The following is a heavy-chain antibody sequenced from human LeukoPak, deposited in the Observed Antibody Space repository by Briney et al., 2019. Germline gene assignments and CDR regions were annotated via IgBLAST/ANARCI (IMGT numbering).Heavy chain of an antibody. V-gene: IGHV3-48*04. CDR3: ARERPPSSGYLGGAFDY. CDR2: ISSHSTTI. J-gene: IGHJ4*02. Sequence: PGGSLRLSRAASGFTLSGYSMNWVRQAPGKGLEWISYISSHSTTINYADSVKGRFTISRDNAKNSLYLQMNSLRAEDTAVYYCARERPPSSGYLGGAFDYWGQGTLVTVSS. CDR1: GFTLSGYS. D-gene: IGHD3-22*01.